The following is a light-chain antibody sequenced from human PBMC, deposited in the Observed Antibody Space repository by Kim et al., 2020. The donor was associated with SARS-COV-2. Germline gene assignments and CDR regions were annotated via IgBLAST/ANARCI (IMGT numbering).Light chain of an antibody. Sequence: ASTRDRVTITCRASQGISTYLAWYQQKPGKAPNLLLYAASTLQSGVPSRFSGSGSGTDFTLTISCLQSEDFGTYYCQQYYSSPLTFGGGTKVDIK. V-gene: IGKV1-8*01. CDR2: AAS. CDR1: QGISTY. CDR3: QQYYSSPLT. J-gene: IGKJ4*01.